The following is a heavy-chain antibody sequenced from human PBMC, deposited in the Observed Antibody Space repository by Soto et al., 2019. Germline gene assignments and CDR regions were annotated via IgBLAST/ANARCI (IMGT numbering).Heavy chain of an antibody. CDR2: ISGGADRT. CDR3: AKNIRWWAVAVY. J-gene: IGHJ4*02. V-gene: IGHV3-23*01. CDR1: GFTFSSHA. Sequence: GGSLRLSCAASGFTFSSHAMTWVRQAPGKGLEWASTISGGADRTYYADSVRGRFTISRDNSKNTLYLQMNSLRAEDTAVYYFAKNIRWWAVAVYWGQGTLVTVSS. D-gene: IGHD6-19*01.